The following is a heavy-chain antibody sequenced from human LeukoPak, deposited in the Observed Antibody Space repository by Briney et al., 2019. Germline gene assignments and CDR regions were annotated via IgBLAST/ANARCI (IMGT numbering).Heavy chain of an antibody. V-gene: IGHV4-34*01. J-gene: IGHJ4*02. CDR1: GGSFSGYY. CDR3: ARETQLEYFDY. Sequence: SETLSLTCAVYGGSFSGYYWSRIRQPPGKGLEWIGEINHSGSTNYNPSLKSRVTISVDTSKNQFSLKVSSVTAADTAVYYCARETQLEYFDYWGQGTLVTVSS. D-gene: IGHD3-3*01. CDR2: INHSGST.